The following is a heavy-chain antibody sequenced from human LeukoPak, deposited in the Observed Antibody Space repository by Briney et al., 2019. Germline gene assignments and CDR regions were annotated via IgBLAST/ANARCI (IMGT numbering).Heavy chain of an antibody. D-gene: IGHD3-22*01. J-gene: IGHJ4*02. Sequence: KFQGRVTITRDTSASTAYMELSSLRSEDTAVYYCARDQGVTMIEPPDYWGQGTLVTVSS. V-gene: IGHV1-3*01. CDR3: ARDQGVTMIEPPDY.